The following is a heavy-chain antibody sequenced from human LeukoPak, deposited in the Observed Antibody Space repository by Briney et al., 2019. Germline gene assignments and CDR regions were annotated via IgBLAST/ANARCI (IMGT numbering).Heavy chain of an antibody. CDR2: IYYSGST. CDR1: GGFISSYY. V-gene: IGHV4-59*08. Sequence: SETLSLTCTVSGGFISSYYWSWIRQPPGKGLEWIGYIYYSGSTNYTPSLKSRVTISVDTSKNQFSLKLSSVTAADTAVYYCARLHYDILTGYSFDYWGQGTLVTVSS. CDR3: ARLHYDILTGYSFDY. J-gene: IGHJ4*02. D-gene: IGHD3-9*01.